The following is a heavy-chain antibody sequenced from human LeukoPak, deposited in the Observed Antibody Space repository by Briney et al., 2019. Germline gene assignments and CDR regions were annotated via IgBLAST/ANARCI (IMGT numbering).Heavy chain of an antibody. CDR3: ARAVTDNAFDI. D-gene: IGHD1-14*01. Sequence: GGSLRLSCAASGFTFSSYAMSWVRQAPGMGLEYVSAISSNGGSTYYANSVKGRFTISRDNSKNTLYLQMGSLRAEDMAVYYCARAVTDNAFDIWGQGTMVTVSS. V-gene: IGHV3-64*01. J-gene: IGHJ3*02. CDR1: GFTFSSYA. CDR2: ISSNGGST.